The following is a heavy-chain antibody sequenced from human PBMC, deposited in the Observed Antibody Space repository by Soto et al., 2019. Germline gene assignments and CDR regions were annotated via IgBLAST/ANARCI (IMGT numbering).Heavy chain of an antibody. Sequence: QVQLQESGPGLERPSGTLSLTCAVSGASISSTTSGNWWSWVRQPPGKGLEWIGEIYHTGSTNYNPSLKSRVTMSVDKSKNQFSLKLSSVTAADTAVYYCARMVGATLVDFWGQGTLVTVS. CDR3: ARMVGATLVDF. J-gene: IGHJ4*02. CDR1: GASISSTTSGNW. CDR2: IYHTGST. V-gene: IGHV4-4*02. D-gene: IGHD1-26*01.